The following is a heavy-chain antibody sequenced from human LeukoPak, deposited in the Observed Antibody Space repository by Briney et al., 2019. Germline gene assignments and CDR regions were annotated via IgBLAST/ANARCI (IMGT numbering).Heavy chain of an antibody. J-gene: IGHJ4*02. CDR1: EFTSSSYG. D-gene: IGHD3-22*01. CDR3: ARDDSYYYDSSGSYYFDY. V-gene: IGHV3-30*03. Sequence: GGSLRLSCAASEFTSSSYGMHWVRQAPGKGLEWVAVISYDGSSKDYVDSVKGRFTISRDNSKNTLYLQMNSLRAEDTALYYCARDDSYYYDSSGSYYFDYWGQGTLVTVSS. CDR2: ISYDGSSK.